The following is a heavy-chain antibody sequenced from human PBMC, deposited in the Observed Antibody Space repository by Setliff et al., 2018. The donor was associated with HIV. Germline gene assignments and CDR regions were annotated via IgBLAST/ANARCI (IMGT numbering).Heavy chain of an antibody. CDR3: ARDLRGTQSSDY. CDR2: IYYVGWS. Sequence: PSETLSLTCSVSGGSLQGYYWSWIRQPAGKGLQWIGRIYYVGWSKYNPSLEDRVTISVDTSKNQFSLKLSSVTAADTAVYYCARDLRGTQSSDYWGQGTLVTVSS. D-gene: IGHD1-1*01. V-gene: IGHV4-4*07. J-gene: IGHJ4*02. CDR1: GGSLQGYY.